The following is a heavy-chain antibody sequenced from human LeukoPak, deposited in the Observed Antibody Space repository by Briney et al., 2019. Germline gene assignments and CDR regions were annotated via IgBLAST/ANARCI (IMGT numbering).Heavy chain of an antibody. CDR3: YYDSRVGIDY. D-gene: IGHD3-22*01. V-gene: IGHV4-4*02. J-gene: IGHJ4*02. Sequence: LEWIGEIYHSGSTNYNPSLKSRVTISVDKSKNQFSLKLSSVTAADTAVYYCYYDSRVGIDYWGQGTLVTVSS. CDR2: IYHSGST.